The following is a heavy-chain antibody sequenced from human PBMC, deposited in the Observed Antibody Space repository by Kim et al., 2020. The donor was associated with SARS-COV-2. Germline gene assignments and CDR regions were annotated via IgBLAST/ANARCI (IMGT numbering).Heavy chain of an antibody. CDR1: GYTFTSYG. CDR3: ARDCSGGSCCSGYYYYGMDV. J-gene: IGHJ6*02. V-gene: IGHV1-18*04. D-gene: IGHD2-15*01. CDR2: ISAYNGNT. Sequence: ASVKVSCKASGYTFTSYGMSWVRQAPGQGLEWMGWISAYNGNTNYAQKLQGRVTMTTDTSTSTASMELRSLRSDDTAVYYCARDCSGGSCCSGYYYYGMDVWGQGTTVTVSS.